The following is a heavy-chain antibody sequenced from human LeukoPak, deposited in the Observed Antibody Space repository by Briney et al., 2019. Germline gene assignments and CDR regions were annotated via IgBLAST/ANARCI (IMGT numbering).Heavy chain of an antibody. D-gene: IGHD3-10*01. J-gene: IGHJ4*02. V-gene: IGHV3-21*01. CDR1: GFTFSSYN. Sequence: PGGSLRLSCVASGFTFSSYNMNWVRQAPGKGLEWVSCISGSSSTYIYYTDSVKGRFTISRDNAKNSLYLQMNSLRAEDTAVYYCARDRISGFYYGYPYYFDSWGQGTLVTVSS. CDR2: ISGSSSTYI. CDR3: ARDRISGFYYGYPYYFDS.